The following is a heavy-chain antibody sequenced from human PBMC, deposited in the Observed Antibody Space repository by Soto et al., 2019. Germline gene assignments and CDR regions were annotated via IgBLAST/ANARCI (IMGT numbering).Heavy chain of an antibody. V-gene: IGHV1-69*01. CDR2: IIPIFGTT. J-gene: IGHJ4*02. CDR1: GGTFSSYA. Sequence: QVQLVQSGAEVKKPGSSVKVSCKASGGTFSSYAISWVRQAPGQGLEWVGGIIPIFGTTNYAQKFQGRVTITADESTTTAYMEVSSPRSEDTAVYYCARDDGSGYYPFDSWGQGTLVTVSS. D-gene: IGHD3-22*01. CDR3: ARDDGSGYYPFDS.